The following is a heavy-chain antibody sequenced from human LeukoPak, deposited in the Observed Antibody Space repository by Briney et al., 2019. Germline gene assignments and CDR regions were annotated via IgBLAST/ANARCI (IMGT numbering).Heavy chain of an antibody. CDR2: ISRSGNDK. V-gene: IGHV3-21*01. Sequence: GGPLRLSCAASKFIFDDYNMNWVRQAPGKALEWVSSISRSGNDKYYADSCKGRLTSSRDNAKNPQYLQMNGLRAEDTAVYYCVRRETVFGVVTNFYYWGQGDLVTGSS. J-gene: IGHJ4*02. CDR1: KFIFDDYN. CDR3: VRRETVFGVVTNFYY. D-gene: IGHD3-3*01.